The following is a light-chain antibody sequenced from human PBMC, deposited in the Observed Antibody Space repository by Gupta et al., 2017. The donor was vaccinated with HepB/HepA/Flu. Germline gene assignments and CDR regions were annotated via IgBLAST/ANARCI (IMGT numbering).Light chain of an antibody. Sequence: QSALTQPRSVSGSPGQSVTISCTGTSSDVGGYNYVSWYQQHAGKAPKLMIYNVSTRPSGVPGRFAGSKSGNTASLTISARQAEDEADYYCCSYAGSYTLVFGGGTKLTVL. J-gene: IGLJ2*01. CDR3: CSYAGSYTLV. CDR2: NVS. CDR1: SSDVGGYNY. V-gene: IGLV2-11*01.